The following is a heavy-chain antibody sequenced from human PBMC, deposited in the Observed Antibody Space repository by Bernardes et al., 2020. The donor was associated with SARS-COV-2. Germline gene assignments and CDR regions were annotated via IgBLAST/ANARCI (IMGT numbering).Heavy chain of an antibody. D-gene: IGHD4-17*01. V-gene: IGHV1-8*01. CDR2: MNPNSGNT. CDR3: ARGRGVTTNGMDV. Sequence: ASVKVSCKASGYTFTTYDIYWVRQATGQGLEWVGWMNPNSGNTGYAQRLQGRVTMTRDTSISTVYMELNSLGSEDTAMYYCARGRGVTTNGMDVWGQGTTLTVSS. J-gene: IGHJ6*02. CDR1: GYTFTTYD.